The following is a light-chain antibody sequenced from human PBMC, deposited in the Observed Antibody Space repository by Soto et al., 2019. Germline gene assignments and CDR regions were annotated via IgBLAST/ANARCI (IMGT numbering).Light chain of an antibody. CDR2: EVS. CDR3: SSYAGSNNLYV. Sequence: QSVLTQPPSASGSPGQSVTISCTGTSSDIGVYNYVSWYQQHPGKAPKLMIYEVSKRPSGVPDRFSGSKSGNTASLTVSGLQAEDEADCYCSSYAGSNNLYVFGTGTKVTV. CDR1: SSDIGVYNY. J-gene: IGLJ1*01. V-gene: IGLV2-8*01.